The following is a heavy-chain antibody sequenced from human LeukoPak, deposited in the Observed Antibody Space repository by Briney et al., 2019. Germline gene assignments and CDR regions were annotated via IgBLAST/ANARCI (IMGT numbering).Heavy chain of an antibody. CDR1: GGSFSGYY. D-gene: IGHD6-25*01. CDR2: INHSGST. V-gene: IGHV4-34*01. J-gene: IGHJ4*02. CDR3: ARHNSGSAVDY. Sequence: SETLSLTCAVYGGSFSGYYWSWIRQPPGKGLEWIGEINHSGSTNYNPSLKSRVTISVDTSKNQFSLKPSSVTAADTAVYYCARHNSGSAVDYWGQGTLVTVSS.